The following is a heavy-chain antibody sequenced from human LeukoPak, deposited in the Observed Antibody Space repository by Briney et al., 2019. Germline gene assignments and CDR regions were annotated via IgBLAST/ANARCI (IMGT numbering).Heavy chain of an antibody. CDR3: TAYGSGSSLDY. CDR2: IKSKTDGGTT. J-gene: IGHJ4*02. CDR1: GFTFSNAW. Sequence: PGGSLRLSCAASGFTFSNAWMSWVRQAPGKGLEWVGRIKSKTDGGTTDYAAPVKGRFTISRDDSKNTLYLEMNSLKTEDTAVYYCTAYGSGSSLDYWGQGTLVTVSS. V-gene: IGHV3-15*01. D-gene: IGHD3-10*01.